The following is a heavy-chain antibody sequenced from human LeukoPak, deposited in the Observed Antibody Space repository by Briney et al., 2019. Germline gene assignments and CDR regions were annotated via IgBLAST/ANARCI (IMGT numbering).Heavy chain of an antibody. J-gene: IGHJ3*02. CDR2: IYTSGST. Sequence: SETLSVTCTVSGGSISSYYWSWIRQPAGKGLEWIGRIYTSGSTNYNPSLKSRVTMSVDTSKNQFSLKLSSVTAADTAVYYCAREMQWLVLNDAFDIWGQGTMVTVSS. CDR1: GGSISSYY. CDR3: AREMQWLVLNDAFDI. V-gene: IGHV4-4*07. D-gene: IGHD6-19*01.